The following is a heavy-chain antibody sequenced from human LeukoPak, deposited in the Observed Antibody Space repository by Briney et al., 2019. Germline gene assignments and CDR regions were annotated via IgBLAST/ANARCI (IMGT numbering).Heavy chain of an antibody. D-gene: IGHD6-13*01. CDR3: ANTLRTSSWHRSFHY. CDR1: IYTFSSYA. V-gene: IGHV3-23*01. J-gene: IGHJ4*02. CDR2: ISGSGDNT. Sequence: GGSLRLFCTVSIYTFSSYAMTGVRQARGKGLEGGLSISGSGDNTYSVDGVMGSFTNTTKNTKNPLYLNMRTQRTEETDVYYCANTLRTSSWHRSFHYWGQGTLVTVSS.